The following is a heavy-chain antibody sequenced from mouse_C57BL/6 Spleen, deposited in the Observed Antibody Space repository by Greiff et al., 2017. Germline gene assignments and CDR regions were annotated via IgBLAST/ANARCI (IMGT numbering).Heavy chain of an antibody. Sequence: EVNVVESGGGLVQPGGSMKLSCVASGFTFRNYWMNWVRQSPEKGLGWVAQIRLKSDNYATHYAVSGKGRFTISTDDYKSSVYLQMHNLRADEPGMYYGTVQYGYDGAPFAYWGQGTLVTVSA. CDR2: IRLKSDNYAT. D-gene: IGHD2-2*01. CDR1: GFTFRNYW. CDR3: TVQYGYDGAPFAY. V-gene: IGHV6-3*01. J-gene: IGHJ3*01.